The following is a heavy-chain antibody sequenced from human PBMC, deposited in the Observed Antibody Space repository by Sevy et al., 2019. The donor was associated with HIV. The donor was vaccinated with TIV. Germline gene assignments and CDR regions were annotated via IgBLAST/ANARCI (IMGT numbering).Heavy chain of an antibody. V-gene: IGHV3-33*06. D-gene: IGHD3-10*01. Sequence: GGSLRLSCAASGFTFSSYGMHWVRQAPGKGLEWVAVIWYDGSNKYYADSVKGRFTISRDNSKNTLYLQMNSLRAEDTAVYYCANLCGGSGSYCKTPYYYYYMDVWGKGTTVTVSS. CDR1: GFTFSSYG. J-gene: IGHJ6*03. CDR2: IWYDGSNK. CDR3: ANLCGGSGSYCKTPYYYYYMDV.